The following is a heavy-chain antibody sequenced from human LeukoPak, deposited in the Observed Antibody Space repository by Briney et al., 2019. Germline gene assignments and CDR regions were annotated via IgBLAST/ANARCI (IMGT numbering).Heavy chain of an antibody. Sequence: PGGSLRLSCAASGFTFSSYAMSWVRQAPGKGLEWVSGISGSGGCTYYADSVKGRFTISRDNSKNTLYLQMNSLRAEDTAVYYCAKDDRRRGKCYFDYWGQGTLVTVSS. D-gene: IGHD3-16*02. J-gene: IGHJ4*02. CDR3: AKDDRRRGKCYFDY. CDR1: GFTFSSYA. CDR2: ISGSGGCT. V-gene: IGHV3-23*01.